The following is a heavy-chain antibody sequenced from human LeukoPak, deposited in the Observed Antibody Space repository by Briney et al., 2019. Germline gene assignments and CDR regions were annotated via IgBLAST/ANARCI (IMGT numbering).Heavy chain of an antibody. CDR3: ARSAAGTYY. CDR1: GFTVSSSY. D-gene: IGHD1-1*01. CDR2: ISSSSSYK. Sequence: PGGSLRLSCAASGFTVSSSYMSWVRQAPGKGLEWVSSISSSSSYKYYTDSVKGRFTISRDNAKNSLYLQMNNLRAEDTAVYYCARSAAGTYYWGQGTLVTVSS. V-gene: IGHV3-21*01. J-gene: IGHJ4*02.